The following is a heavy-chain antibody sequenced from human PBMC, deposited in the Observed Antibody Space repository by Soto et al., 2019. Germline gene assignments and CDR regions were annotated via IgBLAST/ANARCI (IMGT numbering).Heavy chain of an antibody. D-gene: IGHD6-13*01. V-gene: IGHV6-1*01. CDR3: GRLVGNSWIDY. CDR2: TYYRSKWYH. Sequence: SQTLSLTFVISGDSVSSNRGTWKWFKQSPSRGLEWLGRTYYRSKWYHDYAVSLNGRGTINPDTSQNQFSLHLTSVTPEDTAVYYCGRLVGNSWIDYWGQGTLVTVSS. J-gene: IGHJ4*02. CDR1: GDSVSSNRGT.